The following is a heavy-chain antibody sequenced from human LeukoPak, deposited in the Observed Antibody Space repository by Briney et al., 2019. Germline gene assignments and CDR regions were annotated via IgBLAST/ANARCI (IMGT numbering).Heavy chain of an antibody. Sequence: VASVKVSCKASGGTFSSYTINWVRQAPGQGLEWMGRITPILGIANYAQKFQGRVTITADKSTSTAYMELSSLRSEDTAVYYCARDHSSGWSRYFDYWGQGTLVTVSS. D-gene: IGHD6-19*01. J-gene: IGHJ4*02. V-gene: IGHV1-69*04. CDR2: ITPILGIA. CDR3: ARDHSSGWSRYFDY. CDR1: GGTFSSYT.